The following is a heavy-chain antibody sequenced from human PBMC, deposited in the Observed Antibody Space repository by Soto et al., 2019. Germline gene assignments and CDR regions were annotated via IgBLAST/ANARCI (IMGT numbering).Heavy chain of an antibody. CDR2: IYYSGST. Sequence: SETLSLTCTVSGGSISSGGYYWGWIRQHPGKGLEWIGYIYYSGSTYYNPSLKSRVTISVDTSKNQFSLKLSSVTAADTAVYYCARGGGYLRSLYYHYGMDVWGQGTTVTVSS. CDR1: GGSISSGGYY. D-gene: IGHD3-22*01. J-gene: IGHJ6*02. V-gene: IGHV4-31*03. CDR3: ARGGGYLRSLYYHYGMDV.